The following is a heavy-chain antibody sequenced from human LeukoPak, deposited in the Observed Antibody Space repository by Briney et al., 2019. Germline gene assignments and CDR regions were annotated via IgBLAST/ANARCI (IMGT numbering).Heavy chain of an antibody. Sequence: GESLKISCKGSGYSFTSYWIGWVRQMPGKGLEWMGIIYPGDSDTSYSPSFQGQVTISADKSISTAYLQWSSLKASDTAMYYCARYGSGRYYYYYMDVWGKGTTVTTSS. CDR2: IYPGDSDT. CDR1: GYSFTSYW. D-gene: IGHD3-10*01. V-gene: IGHV5-51*01. J-gene: IGHJ6*03. CDR3: ARYGSGRYYYYYMDV.